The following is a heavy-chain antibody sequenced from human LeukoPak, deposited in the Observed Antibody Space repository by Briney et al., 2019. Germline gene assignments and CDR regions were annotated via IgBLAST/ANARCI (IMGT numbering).Heavy chain of an antibody. V-gene: IGHV3-23*01. J-gene: IGHJ4*02. CDR3: AKIQGYLDY. Sequence: WGSLRLSCEASGFTFSIYGMTWVRQAPGKGLEWVSAIVGSGVTTYYADSVKGRFTISRDNSKNTLYLQMNSLRAEDTAVYYCAKIQGYLDYWGQGTLVTVSS. CDR1: GFTFSIYG. CDR2: IVGSGVTT.